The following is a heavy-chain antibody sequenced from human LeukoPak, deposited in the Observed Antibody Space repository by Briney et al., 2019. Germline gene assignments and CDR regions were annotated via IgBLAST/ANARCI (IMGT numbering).Heavy chain of an antibody. D-gene: IGHD6-13*01. CDR2: IYYSGST. J-gene: IGHJ4*02. CDR1: GGSISSSSYY. Sequence: SETLSLTCTVSGGSISSSSYYWGWIRQPPGKGLEWIGSIYYSGSTYYNPSLKSRVTISVDTSKNQFSLKLSSVTAADTAVYYCARLRIAAAGFLDYWGQGTLVTVSS. CDR3: ARLRIAAAGFLDY. V-gene: IGHV4-39*01.